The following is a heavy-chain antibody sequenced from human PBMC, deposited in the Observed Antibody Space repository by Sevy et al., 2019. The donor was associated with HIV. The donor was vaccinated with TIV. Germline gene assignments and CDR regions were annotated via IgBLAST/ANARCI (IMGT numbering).Heavy chain of an antibody. CDR1: GFTFSSYE. CDR3: ARGITMVERGHAFDI. J-gene: IGHJ3*02. D-gene: IGHD3-10*01. Sequence: GGSLRLSCAASGFTFSSYEMNWVRQAPGKGLEWVSYISSSGSTIYYADSVKGRFTISRDNAKNSLYLQMNSLRAEDTAVYYCARGITMVERGHAFDIWGQRTMVTVSS. V-gene: IGHV3-48*03. CDR2: ISSSGSTI.